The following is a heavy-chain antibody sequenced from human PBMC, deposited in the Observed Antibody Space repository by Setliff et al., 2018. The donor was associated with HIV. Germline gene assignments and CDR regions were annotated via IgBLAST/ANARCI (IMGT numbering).Heavy chain of an antibody. J-gene: IGHJ6*03. CDR1: GGSISSSNW. CDR2: IYHSGGT. Sequence: SETLSLTCAVSGGSISSSNWWSWVRQPPGKGLEWIGEIYHSGGTNYNPSLKSRVTISLDKSKNHFSLELRSVTAADTAVYYCVRGAPRPAYYYYYYMDVWGKGTTVTVSS. CDR3: VRGAPRPAYYYYYYMDV. V-gene: IGHV4-4*02. D-gene: IGHD6-6*01.